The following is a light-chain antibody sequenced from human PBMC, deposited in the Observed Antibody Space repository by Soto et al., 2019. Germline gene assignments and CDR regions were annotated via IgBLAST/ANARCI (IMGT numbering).Light chain of an antibody. CDR1: QSISRW. CDR2: DAS. V-gene: IGKV1-5*01. CDR3: QQYHSYWT. Sequence: DIQMTQSPSTLSASVGDRVTLSCRARQSISRWLAWYQQKPGKAPKLLIYDASILESGVPSRFSGSGSGTEFTLTISRLQTDDFSTYYCQQYHSYWTFGQGTKVDIK. J-gene: IGKJ1*01.